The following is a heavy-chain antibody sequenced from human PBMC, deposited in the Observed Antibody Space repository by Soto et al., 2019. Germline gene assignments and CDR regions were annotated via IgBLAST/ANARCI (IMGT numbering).Heavy chain of an antibody. J-gene: IGHJ4*02. CDR2: ISGSGGST. Sequence: PGGSLRLSCAASGFTFSSYAMSWVRQAPGKGLEWVSAISGSGGSTYYADSVKGRFTISRDNSKNTLYLQMNSLRAEDTAVYYCAKARVNECDYVWGSYRYTLFSYWGQGTLVTVSS. CDR1: GFTFSSYA. V-gene: IGHV3-23*01. D-gene: IGHD3-16*02. CDR3: AKARVNECDYVWGSYRYTLFSY.